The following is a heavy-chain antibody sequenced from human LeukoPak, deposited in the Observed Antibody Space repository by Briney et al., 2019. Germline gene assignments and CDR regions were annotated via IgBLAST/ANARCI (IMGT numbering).Heavy chain of an antibody. CDR3: ARNRGY. Sequence: PSETLSLTCTVSGGSISSSSYYWGWIRQPSGKGLEWIGSIYYSGSTYYNPSLKSRVTISVDTSKNQFSLKLSSVTAADTAAYYCARNRGYWGQGTLVTVSS. V-gene: IGHV4-39*01. CDR1: GGSISSSSYY. CDR2: IYYSGST. J-gene: IGHJ4*02.